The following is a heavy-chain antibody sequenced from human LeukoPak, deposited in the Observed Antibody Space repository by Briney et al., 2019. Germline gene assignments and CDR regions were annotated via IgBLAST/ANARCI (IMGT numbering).Heavy chain of an antibody. J-gene: IGHJ4*02. CDR1: GYTFTGYY. Sequence: ASVKVSCKASGYTFTGYYMHWVRQAPGQGLAWMGWINPNSGGTNYAQKFQGRVTMTRDTSISTAYMELSRLRSDDTAVYYCARVSHCSGGSCYFDPADYWGQGTLVTVSS. V-gene: IGHV1-2*02. D-gene: IGHD2-15*01. CDR2: INPNSGGT. CDR3: ARVSHCSGGSCYFDPADY.